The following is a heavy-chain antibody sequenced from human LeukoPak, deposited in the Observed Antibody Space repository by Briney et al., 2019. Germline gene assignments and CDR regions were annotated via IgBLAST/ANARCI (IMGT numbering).Heavy chain of an antibody. Sequence: GGSLRLSCVASGFTFSWYSMHWVRQAPGKGLEWVSSVTSSSTYVYYGDSVKGRFTISRDNAKNSLHLQMNSLRAEDTAVYYCAELGITMIGGVWGKGTTVTISS. CDR1: GFTFSWYS. CDR3: AELGITMIGGV. D-gene: IGHD3-10*02. V-gene: IGHV3-21*01. J-gene: IGHJ6*04. CDR2: VTSSSTYV.